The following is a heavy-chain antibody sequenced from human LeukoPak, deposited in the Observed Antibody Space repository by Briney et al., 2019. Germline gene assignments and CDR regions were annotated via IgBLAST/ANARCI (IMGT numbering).Heavy chain of an antibody. CDR3: ARDRSPGVVRGAYFDS. Sequence: SETLSLTCTVSGDSLSSSYWSWIRQPAGQRLEWIGHIHTSGSTHYNPSLKSRLTMSVDTSKNQFSLNLTSVTAADTAVYYCARDRSPGVVRGAYFDSWGQRTLVTVSS. V-gene: IGHV4-4*07. CDR2: IHTSGST. CDR1: GDSLSSSY. D-gene: IGHD3-10*01. J-gene: IGHJ4*02.